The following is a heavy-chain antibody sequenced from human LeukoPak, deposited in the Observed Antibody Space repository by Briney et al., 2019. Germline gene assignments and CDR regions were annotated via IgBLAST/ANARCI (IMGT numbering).Heavy chain of an antibody. CDR1: GFTFSSYW. Sequence: GGSLRLSCAASGFTFSSYWMHWVRQAPGKGLVWVSRINSDGSSTSYADSVKGRFTISRDNAKNTLYLQMNSLRAEDTAVYYCARNKEPGYGSGSYNWFDPWGQGTLVTVSS. J-gene: IGHJ5*02. CDR3: ARNKEPGYGSGSYNWFDP. V-gene: IGHV3-74*01. CDR2: INSDGSST. D-gene: IGHD3-10*01.